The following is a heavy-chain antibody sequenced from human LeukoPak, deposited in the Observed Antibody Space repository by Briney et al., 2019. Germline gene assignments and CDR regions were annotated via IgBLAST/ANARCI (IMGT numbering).Heavy chain of an antibody. D-gene: IGHD2-15*01. CDR3: ARSSKDFYCSGGSCYPPDY. CDR2: INPNSGGT. Sequence: ASVKVSCKVSGYTFTGYYMHWVRQAPGQGLEWMGWINPNSGGTNYAQKFQGRVTMTRDTSISTAYMELSRLRSDDTAVYYCARSSKDFYCSGGSCYPPDYWGQGTLVTVSS. J-gene: IGHJ4*02. V-gene: IGHV1-2*02. CDR1: GYTFTGYY.